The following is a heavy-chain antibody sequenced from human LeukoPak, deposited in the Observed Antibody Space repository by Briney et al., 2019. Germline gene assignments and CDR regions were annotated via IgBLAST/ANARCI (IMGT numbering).Heavy chain of an antibody. Sequence: SETLSPTCTVSGGSISSYYWNWIRQPPGKGLEWIGYIYYSGSTNYSPSLKSRVTMSEDTSKNQFSLKLSSVSAADTAVYYCARDHTRDGYNGFDPWGQGTLVTVSS. CDR1: GGSISSYY. J-gene: IGHJ5*02. CDR3: ARDHTRDGYNGFDP. V-gene: IGHV4-59*01. D-gene: IGHD5-24*01. CDR2: IYYSGST.